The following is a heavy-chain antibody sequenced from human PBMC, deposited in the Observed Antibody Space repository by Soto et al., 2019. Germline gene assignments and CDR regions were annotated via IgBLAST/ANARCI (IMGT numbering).Heavy chain of an antibody. Sequence: EVQLVESGGGLVQPGGSLRLSCAASGFTVSSNYMSWVRQAPGKGLEWVSVIYSGGSTYYADSVKGRFTISRDNSKNTLYLQMNSLRAEDTAVYYCAATPRAYYSSGYSGYWGQGTLVTVSS. D-gene: IGHD3-22*01. V-gene: IGHV3-66*01. CDR2: IYSGGST. CDR3: AATPRAYYSSGYSGY. CDR1: GFTVSSNY. J-gene: IGHJ4*02.